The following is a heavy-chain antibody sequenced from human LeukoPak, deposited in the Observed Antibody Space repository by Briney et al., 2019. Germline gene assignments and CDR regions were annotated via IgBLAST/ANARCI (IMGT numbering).Heavy chain of an antibody. V-gene: IGHV4-39*01. CDR3: TRGRGGTSSRDY. CDR2: VQYSGST. Sequence: SETLSLTCTVSGGSISSGDYYWAWIRQPPGQGLEWIGNVQYSGSTYYNPSLESRVTISLDTSKNQFSLRLSSVTAADTSMYYCTRGRGGTSSRDYWGQGTLVTVSS. D-gene: IGHD6-13*01. CDR1: GGSISSGDYY. J-gene: IGHJ4*02.